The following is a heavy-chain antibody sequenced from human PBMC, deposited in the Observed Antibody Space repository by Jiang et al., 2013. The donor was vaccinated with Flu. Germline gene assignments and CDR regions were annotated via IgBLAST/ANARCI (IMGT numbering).Heavy chain of an antibody. J-gene: IGHJ4*02. CDR2: ISEGGGMI. Sequence: VQLLESGGGLVQPGGSLRLSCGASGFTFSLYAMSWVRQAPGKGLEWVSFISEGGGMIRYADSVKGRFTISRDDLKNTIYLQMNSLRVEDTAMYYCARGGGGDHGYWGQGTLVTVSS. D-gene: IGHD4-17*01. CDR3: ARGGGGDHGY. CDR1: GFTFSLYA. V-gene: IGHV3-23*01.